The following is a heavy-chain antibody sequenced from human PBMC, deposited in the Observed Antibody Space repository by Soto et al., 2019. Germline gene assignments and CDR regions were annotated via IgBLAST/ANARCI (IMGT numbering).Heavy chain of an antibody. J-gene: IGHJ5*02. CDR1: GFTFSSYA. CDR2: ISGSGGST. V-gene: IGHV3-23*01. Sequence: EVQLLESGGGLVQPGGSLRLSCAASGFTFSSYAMNWVRQAPGKGLEWVSAISGSGGSTYYADSVKGRFTISRDNSKNTLYLQMNSLRAEDTAVYYCAKVQSIAVAGTLWFDPWGQGTLVTVSS. CDR3: AKVQSIAVAGTLWFDP. D-gene: IGHD6-19*01.